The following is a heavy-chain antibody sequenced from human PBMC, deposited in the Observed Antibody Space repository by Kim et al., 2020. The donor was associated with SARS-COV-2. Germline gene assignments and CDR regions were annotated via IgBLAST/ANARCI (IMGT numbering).Heavy chain of an antibody. CDR3: AKGLIVVVVAATGGDAFDI. Sequence: GGSLRLSCAASGFTFSSYAMSWVRQAPGKGLEWVSAISGSGGSTYYAESVKGRFTISRDNSKNTLYLQMNSLRAEDTAVHYCAKGLIVVVVAATGGDAFDIWIEGAMVAVST. CDR1: GFTFSSYA. J-gene: IGHJ3*02. D-gene: IGHD2-15*01. V-gene: IGHV3-23*01. CDR2: ISGSGGST.